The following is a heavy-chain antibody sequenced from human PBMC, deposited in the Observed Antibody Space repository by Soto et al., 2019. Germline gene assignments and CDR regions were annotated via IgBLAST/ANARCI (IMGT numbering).Heavy chain of an antibody. J-gene: IGHJ4*02. Sequence: EVQLLESGGGLVQPGGSLRLSCAASGFTFSNYAMSWVRQAPGKGLEWVSGIGGRATSAYYADSVKGRFAISRDNSYNTLFLQLNSLSAEDTAVYYCAKSRYSDSSGEFYDFWGQGTLVSVSS. CDR3: AKSRYSDSSGEFYDF. CDR1: GFTFSNYA. CDR2: IGGRATSA. D-gene: IGHD3-22*01. V-gene: IGHV3-23*01.